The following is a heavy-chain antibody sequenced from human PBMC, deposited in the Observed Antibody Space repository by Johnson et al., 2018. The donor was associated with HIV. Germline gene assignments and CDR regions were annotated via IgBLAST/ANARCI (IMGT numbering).Heavy chain of an antibody. V-gene: IGHV3-30*18. CDR2: ISYDGSNK. Sequence: QVQLVESGGGVVQPGGSLRLSCAASGFTFSSYGMHWVRQAPGKGLEWVAVISYDGSNKYYADSVKGRFTISRDNSKNTLYLQMKSLRPEDTALYYCAKDSRAYAFDIWGQGTMVTVSS. CDR3: AKDSRAYAFDI. J-gene: IGHJ3*02. CDR1: GFTFSSYG.